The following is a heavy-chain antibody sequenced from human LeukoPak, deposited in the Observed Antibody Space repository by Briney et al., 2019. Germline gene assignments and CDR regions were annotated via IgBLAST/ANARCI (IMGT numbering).Heavy chain of an antibody. CDR2: IYYSGST. D-gene: IGHD3-3*01. V-gene: IGHV4-39*01. CDR1: SDSISSSSYS. J-gene: IGHJ3*02. Sequence: SETLSLTCTVSSDSISSSSYSWGWIRQPPGKGLEWIGSIYYSGSTYYNPSLKSRVTISVDTSKNQFSLKLSSVTAADTAVYYCASSDFWSGSYAFDIWGQGTMVTVSS. CDR3: ASSDFWSGSYAFDI.